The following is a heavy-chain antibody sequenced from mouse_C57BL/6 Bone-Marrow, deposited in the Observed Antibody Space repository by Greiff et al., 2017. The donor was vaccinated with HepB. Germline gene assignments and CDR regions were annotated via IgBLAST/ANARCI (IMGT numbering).Heavy chain of an antibody. J-gene: IGHJ1*03. D-gene: IGHD2-10*01. CDR3: AMTYHGNYGYFDV. CDR1: GYTFTTYP. Sequence: VQLQQSGAELVKPGASVKMSCKASGYTFTTYPIEWMKQNHGKSLEWIGNFHPYNDDTKYNEKFKGKATLTVEKSSSTVYLELSRLTSDDSAVYYCAMTYHGNYGYFDVWGTGTTVTVSS. CDR2: FHPYNDDT. V-gene: IGHV1-47*01.